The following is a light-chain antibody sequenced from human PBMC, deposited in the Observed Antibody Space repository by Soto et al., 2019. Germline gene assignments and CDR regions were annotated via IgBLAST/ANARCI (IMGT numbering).Light chain of an antibody. V-gene: IGKV1-9*01. CDR2: VAS. CDR1: QDINSY. Sequence: IQLTQSPSSLSASIGDRVTITCRASQDINSYLAWYQQKPGKAPNLLIYVASTLQSGVPSRFSGSGSGTDFTLTINSLQPEDFATYYCQQINSSPLTFGGGTKVDIK. J-gene: IGKJ4*01. CDR3: QQINSSPLT.